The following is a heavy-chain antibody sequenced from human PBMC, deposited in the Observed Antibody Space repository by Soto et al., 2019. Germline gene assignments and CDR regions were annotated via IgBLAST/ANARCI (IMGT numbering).Heavy chain of an antibody. V-gene: IGHV4-4*07. CDR1: GGSISSYY. Sequence: SETLSLTCTVSGGSISSYYWSWIRQPAGKGLEWIGRIYISGSTNYNPSLKSRVTMSVDTPKNQFSLKLSSVTAADTAVYYCAREKVYDSSGYYYYNAMDVWGQGTTVTVSS. D-gene: IGHD3-22*01. CDR3: AREKVYDSSGYYYYNAMDV. CDR2: IYISGST. J-gene: IGHJ6*02.